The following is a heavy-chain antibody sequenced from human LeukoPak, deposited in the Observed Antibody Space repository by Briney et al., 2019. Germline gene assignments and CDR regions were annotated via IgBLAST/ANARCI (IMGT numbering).Heavy chain of an antibody. CDR1: GYTFTSYD. Sequence: GASVKVSFKASGYTFTSYDINWVRQATGQGLEWMGWMNPNRGNTGYAQKFQGRVTMTRNTSISTAYMELSSLRSEDTAVYYCARGRRITMVRGVIIRGNNWFDPWGQGTLVTVSS. V-gene: IGHV1-8*01. D-gene: IGHD3-10*01. CDR2: MNPNRGNT. CDR3: ARGRRITMVRGVIIRGNNWFDP. J-gene: IGHJ5*02.